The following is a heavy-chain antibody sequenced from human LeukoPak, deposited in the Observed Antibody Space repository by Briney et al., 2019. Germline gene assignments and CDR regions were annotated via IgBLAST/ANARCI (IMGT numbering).Heavy chain of an antibody. CDR3: ARDSVSTIAAAGSLIDY. CDR2: INGDGTST. V-gene: IGHV3-74*01. J-gene: IGHJ4*02. D-gene: IGHD6-13*01. CDR1: GFTFSSYW. Sequence: GGSLRLSCAASGFTFSSYWMHWVRQAPGKGLMWVSRINGDGTSTSYADSVKGRFTISRDNAKNTLYLQMNSLRAEDTAVYYCARDSVSTIAAAGSLIDYWGQGTLVTVSS.